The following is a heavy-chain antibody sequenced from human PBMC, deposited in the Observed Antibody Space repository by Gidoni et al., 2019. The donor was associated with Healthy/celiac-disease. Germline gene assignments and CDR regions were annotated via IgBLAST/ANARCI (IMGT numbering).Heavy chain of an antibody. J-gene: IGHJ4*02. D-gene: IGHD5-12*01. V-gene: IGHV3-21*01. CDR2: ISSSSSYI. CDR1: GFTFGSYS. CDR3: ASDIVAYSGYVGDFDY. Sequence: EVQLLETGGGLVKPGGSLSISWAASGFTFGSYSMNWVRQSPGKGREWVSSISSSSSYIYYADSVKGRFTISRDNAKDSLYLQMTILRAEDTAVYYCASDIVAYSGYVGDFDYWGQGTLVTVSS.